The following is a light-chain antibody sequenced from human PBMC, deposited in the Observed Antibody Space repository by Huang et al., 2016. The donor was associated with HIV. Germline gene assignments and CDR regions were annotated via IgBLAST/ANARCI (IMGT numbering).Light chain of an antibody. CDR1: QSISSN. J-gene: IGKJ2*01. V-gene: IGKV3-15*01. Sequence: EIVLTQSPATLSVSPGESATLSCRASQSISSNLAWYQQKPGQTPRLLSYGSLTRATGVPARFSGSGSGTEFTLTINSLQSEDFAVYYCQQYNGWPPEYTFGQGTKLEIK. CDR3: QQYNGWPPEYT. CDR2: GSL.